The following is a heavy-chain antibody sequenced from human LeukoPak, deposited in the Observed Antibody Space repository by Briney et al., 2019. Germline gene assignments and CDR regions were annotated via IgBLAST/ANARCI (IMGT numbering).Heavy chain of an antibody. CDR2: INPNRGDT. J-gene: IGHJ1*01. Sequence: ASVKVSCKASGYRFTDYYLHWVRQAPGQGLEWMGWINPNRGDTKYAQKFQGRVSVTRDTSISTAYMELSRLTSDDTAVYYCARDKPTSFYGFRYWGQGTLVTVSS. V-gene: IGHV1-2*02. CDR1: GYRFTDYY. CDR3: ARDKPTSFYGFRY. D-gene: IGHD2/OR15-2a*01.